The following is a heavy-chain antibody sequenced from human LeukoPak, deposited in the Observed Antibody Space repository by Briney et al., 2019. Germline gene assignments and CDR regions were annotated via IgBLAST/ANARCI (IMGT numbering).Heavy chain of an antibody. CDR1: GFTFSSYA. CDR2: ISGSGGGT. Sequence: GGSLRLSCAASGFTFSSYAMRWVRQAPGQGLEWVSTISGSGGGTYYADSVKGRFTISRDNSKNTLYLQMNSLRAEDTAVYYCAKSYLSTVTTFDYWGQGTLVTVSS. CDR3: AKSYLSTVTTFDY. D-gene: IGHD4-17*01. V-gene: IGHV3-23*01. J-gene: IGHJ4*02.